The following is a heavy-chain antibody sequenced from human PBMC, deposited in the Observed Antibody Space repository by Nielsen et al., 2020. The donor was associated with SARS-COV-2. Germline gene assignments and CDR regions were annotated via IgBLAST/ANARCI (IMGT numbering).Heavy chain of an antibody. J-gene: IGHJ4*02. CDR2: IGTTGDKT. Sequence: GESLKISCAASGFSFSSYAMTWVRQAPGKGLEWVSSIGTTGDKTFYADSVKGRFTISRDNSKNTLYLQLNSLRAEDTDVFYCAKISGSQRHYFDFWGQGALVTVSS. CDR1: GFSFSSYA. V-gene: IGHV3-23*01. D-gene: IGHD1-26*01. CDR3: AKISGSQRHYFDF.